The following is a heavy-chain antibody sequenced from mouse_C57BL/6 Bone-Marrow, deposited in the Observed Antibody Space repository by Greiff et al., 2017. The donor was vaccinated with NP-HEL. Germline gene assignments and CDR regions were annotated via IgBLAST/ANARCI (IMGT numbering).Heavy chain of an antibody. CDR2: IYPGSGST. D-gene: IGHD4-1*02. J-gene: IGHJ2*01. CDR3: ARRGQLGRGFDY. CDR1: GYTFTSYW. Sequence: QVQLKQPGAELVKPGASEKMSCKASGYTFTSYWITWVKQRPGQGLEWIGDIYPGSGSTNYNEKFKSKATLTVDTSSSTAYMQLSSLTSEDSAVYYCARRGQLGRGFDYWGQGTTLTVSS. V-gene: IGHV1-55*01.